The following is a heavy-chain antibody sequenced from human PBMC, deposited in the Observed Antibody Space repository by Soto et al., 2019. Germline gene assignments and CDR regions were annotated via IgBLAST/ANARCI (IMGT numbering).Heavy chain of an antibody. CDR2: ISYDGSNK. Sequence: GGSLRLSCAASGFTFSSYGMHWVRQAPGKGLEWVAVISYDGSNKYYADYVKGRFTISRDNSKNTLYLQMNSLRADDTAVYYCAKGRFGVVIIPFPPYDYWGQGTLVTVSS. V-gene: IGHV3-30*18. CDR3: AKGRFGVVIIPFPPYDY. J-gene: IGHJ4*02. D-gene: IGHD3-3*01. CDR1: GFTFSSYG.